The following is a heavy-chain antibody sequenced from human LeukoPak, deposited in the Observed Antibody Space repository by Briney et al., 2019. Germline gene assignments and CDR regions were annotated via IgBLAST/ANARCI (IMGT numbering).Heavy chain of an antibody. CDR1: GGSISSGDYY. Sequence: PSQTLSLTCTVSGGSISSGDYYWSWIRQPPGKGLEWIGYIYYSGSTYYNPSLKSRVTISVDTSKHQFSLKLSSVTAADTAVYYCARASFDWLLSYWGQGTLVTVSS. V-gene: IGHV4-30-4*01. CDR2: IYYSGST. CDR3: ARASFDWLLSY. D-gene: IGHD3-9*01. J-gene: IGHJ4*02.